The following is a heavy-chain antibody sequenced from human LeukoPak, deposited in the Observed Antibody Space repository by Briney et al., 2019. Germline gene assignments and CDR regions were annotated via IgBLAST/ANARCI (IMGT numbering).Heavy chain of an antibody. D-gene: IGHD2-15*01. J-gene: IGHJ4*02. V-gene: IGHV3-23*01. Sequence: GGSLRLSCAASGFTFSSSAMSWVRQVPGKGLEWVSGISSSGGSTNYADSVRGRFTISRDNSKNTLYLQMNSLRAEDTAVYYCARDYAVVVVADAFDYWGQGTLVTVSS. CDR3: ARDYAVVVVADAFDY. CDR2: ISSSGGST. CDR1: GFTFSSSA.